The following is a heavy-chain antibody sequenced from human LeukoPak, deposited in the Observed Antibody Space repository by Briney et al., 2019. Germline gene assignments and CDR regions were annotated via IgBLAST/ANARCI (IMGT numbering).Heavy chain of an antibody. D-gene: IGHD6-13*01. CDR2: ISSSSSYT. V-gene: IGHV3-11*06. CDR1: GFTFSDYY. Sequence: GGSLRHSCAASGFTFSDYYMSWIRQAPGKGLEWVSYISSSSSYTNYADSVKGRFTISRDNAKNSLYLRMNSLRAEDTAVYYCARDSWAAADPYYYYGMDVWGKGTTVTVSS. J-gene: IGHJ6*04. CDR3: ARDSWAAADPYYYYGMDV.